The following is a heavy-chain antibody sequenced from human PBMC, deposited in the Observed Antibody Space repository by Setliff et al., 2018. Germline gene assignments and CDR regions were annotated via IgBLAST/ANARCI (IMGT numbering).Heavy chain of an antibody. CDR1: GFTFSSYS. Sequence: GGSLRLSCAASGFTFSSYSMNWVRQAPGKGLEWVSSISSSSSYIYYADSVKGRFTISRDNAKNSLYLQMNSLRAEDTAVYYCARATPVLIGAYYLDYWGRERWSPSPQ. J-gene: IGHJ4*02. D-gene: IGHD2-8*01. CDR3: ARATPVLIGAYYLDY. CDR2: ISSSSSYI. V-gene: IGHV3-21*04.